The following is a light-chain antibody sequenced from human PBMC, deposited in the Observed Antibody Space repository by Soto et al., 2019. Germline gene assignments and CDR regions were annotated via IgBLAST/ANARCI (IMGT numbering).Light chain of an antibody. V-gene: IGKV1-5*01. CDR3: QEYTTYSRT. J-gene: IGKJ1*01. Sequence: DIQMTQSPSSLSASVGDRVTITCRASQSMSNWLAWYQQKPGKAPKVLIYDASTLESGVPSRFSGGGSGADFPLPPPRLQPDAPATYYCQEYTTYSRTFGQGTEVEVK. CDR2: DAS. CDR1: QSMSNW.